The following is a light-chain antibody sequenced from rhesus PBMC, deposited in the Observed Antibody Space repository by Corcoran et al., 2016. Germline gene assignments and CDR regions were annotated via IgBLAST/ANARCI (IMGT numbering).Light chain of an antibody. V-gene: IGKV1-28*03. CDR1: QGISCS. CDR2: AAS. Sequence: DILMTQSPSSLSASVGDTVTITCRASQGISCSLNWFQQKPGNAPKLLIYAASSFAPGVPSRFSGMGSGTDFTLTISSLQPEDFAVYYCLQHNSYPLTFGGGTKVELK. J-gene: IGKJ4*01. CDR3: LQHNSYPLT.